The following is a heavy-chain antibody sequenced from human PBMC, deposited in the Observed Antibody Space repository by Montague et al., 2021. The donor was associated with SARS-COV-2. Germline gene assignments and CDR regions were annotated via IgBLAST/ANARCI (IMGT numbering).Heavy chain of an antibody. D-gene: IGHD2-8*02. CDR1: GGSISSYY. CDR2: IYYSGST. V-gene: IGHV4-59*01. Sequence: SETLSLTCTVSGGSISSYYWSWIRQPPGKGLEWIGYIYYSGSTNYNPSLKSRVTISVDTSKNQFSLKLNSVTAADTAVYYCAGVEGGGVIDYWGQGTLVTVSS. CDR3: AGVEGGGVIDY. J-gene: IGHJ4*02.